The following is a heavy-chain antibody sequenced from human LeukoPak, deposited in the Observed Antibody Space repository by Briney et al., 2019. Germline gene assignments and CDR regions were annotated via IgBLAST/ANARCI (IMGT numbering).Heavy chain of an antibody. CDR2: IYYSGST. CDR3: ARSYDFWSGYYGY. CDR1: GGSISSYY. J-gene: IGHJ4*02. V-gene: IGHV4-59*08. Sequence: PSETLSLTCTVSGGSISSYYRSWIRQPPGKGLEWIGYIYYSGSTNYNPSLKSRVTISVDTSKNQFSLKLSSVTAADTAVYYCARSYDFWSGYYGYWGQGTLVTVSS. D-gene: IGHD3-3*01.